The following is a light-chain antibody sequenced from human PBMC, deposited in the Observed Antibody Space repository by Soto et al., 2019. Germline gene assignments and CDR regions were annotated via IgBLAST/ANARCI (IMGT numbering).Light chain of an antibody. CDR3: QSSRGV. V-gene: IGLV1-40*01. CDR1: SSNIGAGYD. Sequence: QPVLTQPPSVSGAPGQRVTISCTGSSSNIGAGYDVHWYQQLPGTAPKLLIYGNSNRPSGVPDRFSGSKSGTSASLAITGLQAEDEADYYCQSSRGVFGTGTKLTVL. J-gene: IGLJ1*01. CDR2: GNS.